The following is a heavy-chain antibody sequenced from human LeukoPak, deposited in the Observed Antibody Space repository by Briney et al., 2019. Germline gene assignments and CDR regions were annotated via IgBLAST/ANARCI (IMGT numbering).Heavy chain of an antibody. CDR1: GFAFSVYA. D-gene: IGHD6-19*01. J-gene: IGHJ5*01. Sequence: VGSLRLSCAASGFAFSVYAMSWLRQPPGKGLEWVSTIYANSGTTSYAASVRGRFTISRDNSKNTLYLPLNTLRADDTATYYCAKPISGGLAVTADWFHPWGQGTLVVVPS. V-gene: IGHV3-23*01. CDR2: IYANSGTT. CDR3: AKPISGGLAVTADWFHP.